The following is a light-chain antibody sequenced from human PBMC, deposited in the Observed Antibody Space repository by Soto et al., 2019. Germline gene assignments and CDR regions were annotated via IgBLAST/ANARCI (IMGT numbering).Light chain of an antibody. CDR3: QQRSNWPRIT. V-gene: IGKV3-11*01. Sequence: EIVMTQSPATLSVSPGERATLSCRASQSISSNLAWYQQKSGQAPRLLIYDASNRATGIPARFSGSGSGTDFTLTISSLEPEDFAVYYCQQRSNWPRITFGQGTKVDIK. J-gene: IGKJ1*01. CDR2: DAS. CDR1: QSISSN.